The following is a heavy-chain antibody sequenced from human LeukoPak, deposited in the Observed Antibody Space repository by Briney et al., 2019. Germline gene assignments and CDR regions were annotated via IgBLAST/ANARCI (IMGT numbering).Heavy chain of an antibody. D-gene: IGHD2-15*01. Sequence: GGSLRLSCAASGFTFSSYWMHWVRQAPGKGLVWVSRINSDGSSTSYADSVKGRFTISRDNAKNTLYLQMNSLRAEDTAVYYCARVAGGSIPYYFDYWGRGTLVTVSS. CDR1: GFTFSSYW. CDR2: INSDGSST. CDR3: ARVAGGSIPYYFDY. J-gene: IGHJ4*02. V-gene: IGHV3-74*01.